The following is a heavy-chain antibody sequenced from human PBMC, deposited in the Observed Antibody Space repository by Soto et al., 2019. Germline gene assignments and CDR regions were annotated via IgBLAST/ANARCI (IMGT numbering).Heavy chain of an antibody. CDR2: IYHRGST. J-gene: IGHJ4*02. CDR1: GGSISSSNW. Sequence: QVQLQDSGPGLVKPSGTLSLTCAVSGGSISSSNWWSWVRQPPGKGLEWMGGIYHRGSTNYNPSLTSRVTIAVDKYKNQISLKLSSVTAADTAVYYCARDLDSSRWHYFDYWGQGALVIVSS. CDR3: ARDLDSSRWHYFDY. D-gene: IGHD6-13*01. V-gene: IGHV4-4*02.